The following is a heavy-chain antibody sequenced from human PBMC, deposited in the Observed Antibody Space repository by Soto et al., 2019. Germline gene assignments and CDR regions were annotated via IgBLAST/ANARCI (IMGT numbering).Heavy chain of an antibody. CDR3: AKDSRLGGKELPEFDEYGYDF. CDR1: GFTFSSYG. V-gene: IGHV3-23*01. Sequence: GGSLRLSCAASGFTFSSYGMNWVRQAPGKGLEWVSSISGSGNREYYTDSVRGRFTISRDNSKNTLYVQMNSLRAEDTAIYYCAKDSRLGGKELPEFDEYGYDFCGQGTLFTV. D-gene: IGHD2-15*01. CDR2: ISGSGNRE. J-gene: IGHJ3*01.